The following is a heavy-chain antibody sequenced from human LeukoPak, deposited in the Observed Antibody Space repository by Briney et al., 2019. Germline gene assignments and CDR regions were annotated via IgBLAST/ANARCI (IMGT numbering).Heavy chain of an antibody. V-gene: IGHV4-59*12. CDR2: IYYSGST. D-gene: IGHD3-10*01. CDR1: GGSISSYY. J-gene: IGHJ4*02. CDR3: ASSTTVRGVVDY. Sequence: SETLSLTCTVSGGSISSYYWSWIRQPPGKGLEWIGYIYYSGSTYYNPSLKSRVTISVDTSKNQFSLKLNSVTAADTAVYYCASSTTVRGVVDYWGQGTLVTVSS.